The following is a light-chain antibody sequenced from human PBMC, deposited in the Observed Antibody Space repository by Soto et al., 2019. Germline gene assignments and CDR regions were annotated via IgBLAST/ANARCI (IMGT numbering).Light chain of an antibody. CDR1: SSDVGGYNY. J-gene: IGLJ2*01. CDR2: DVS. Sequence: QSALTQSASVSGSPGQSITISCTGTSSDVGGYNYVSWYQQHPGKAPKLMIYDVSNRPSGVSNRFSGSKSGNTASLTISGLQAEDEADYYCSSYTSSAHVVFGGGTQLTVL. CDR3: SSYTSSAHVV. V-gene: IGLV2-14*01.